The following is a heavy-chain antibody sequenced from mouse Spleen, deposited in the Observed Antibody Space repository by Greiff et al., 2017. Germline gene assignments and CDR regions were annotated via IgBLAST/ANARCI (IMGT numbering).Heavy chain of an antibody. D-gene: IGHD1-1*01. CDR3: ARHPGYDGSSYGAY. V-gene: IGHV5-2*01. CDR2: INSDGGST. Sequence: DVQLVESGGGLVQPGESLKLSCESTEYEFPSHDMSWVRKTPEKRLELVAAINSDGGSTYYPDTMERRFIISRDNTKKTLYLQLSSLRSEDTALYYCARHPGYDGSSYGAYWGQGTLVTVSA. CDR1: EYEFPSHD. J-gene: IGHJ3*01.